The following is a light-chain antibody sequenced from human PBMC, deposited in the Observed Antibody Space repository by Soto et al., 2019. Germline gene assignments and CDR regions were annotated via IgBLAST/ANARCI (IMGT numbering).Light chain of an antibody. Sequence: QSVLTQPASVSGSPGQSITISCTGTSSDVGGYNYVSWYQQHPGKAPKFMIYDVSNRPSGVSNRFSGSKSGNTASLTISRLQAEDEADYYCCSYPTSNTRQIVFGTGTKVTVL. J-gene: IGLJ1*01. CDR1: SSDVGGYNY. CDR3: CSYPTSNTRQIV. V-gene: IGLV2-14*01. CDR2: DVS.